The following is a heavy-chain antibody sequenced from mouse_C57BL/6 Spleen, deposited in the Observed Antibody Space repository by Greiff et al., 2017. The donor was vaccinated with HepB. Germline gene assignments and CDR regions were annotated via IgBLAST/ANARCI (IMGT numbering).Heavy chain of an antibody. CDR1: GYTFTDYN. D-gene: IGHD3-2*02. CDR3: ARRLDSSGLYYFDY. CDR2: INPNNGGT. Sequence: EVKLMESGPELVKPGASVKIPCKASGYTFTDYNMDWVKQSHGKSLEWIGDINPNNGGTIYNQKFKGKATLTVDKSSSTAYMELRSLTSEDTAVYYCARRLDSSGLYYFDYWGQGTTLTVSS. J-gene: IGHJ2*01. V-gene: IGHV1-18*01.